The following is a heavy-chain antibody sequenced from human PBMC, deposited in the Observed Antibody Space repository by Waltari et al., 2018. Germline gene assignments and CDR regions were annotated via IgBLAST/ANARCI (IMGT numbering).Heavy chain of an antibody. Sequence: EVQLLDSGGGLVQPGGSLRLSCITSGFTFSDYAMSWVRQAPGKCLRWVSGMNEVSGPYYAESGKGRLTIFRDNSKNTVYLQMSSLRAEDTAIYYCAKDYPRVGIVLESDAIFDHWGQGARVTVSS. J-gene: IGHJ4*02. D-gene: IGHD2-2*01. CDR1: GFTFSDYA. CDR3: AKDYPRVGIVLESDAIFDH. V-gene: IGHV3-23*01. CDR2: MNEVSGP.